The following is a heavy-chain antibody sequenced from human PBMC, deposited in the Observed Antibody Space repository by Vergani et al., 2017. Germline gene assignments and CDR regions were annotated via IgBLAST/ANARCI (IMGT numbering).Heavy chain of an antibody. CDR1: GYTFSNYY. V-gene: IGHV1-46*03. Sequence: QVQVVQSGAEVKKSGASVKVSCKTSGYTFSNYYMHWVRQAPGQGLEWMGIINPSGGHTNYGQKFQGRVTMTRDTSTITVYMELSSLRSEDTAIYYCARGDYGILTGYRYWGQGTLVTVSA. D-gene: IGHD3-9*01. CDR2: INPSGGHT. CDR3: ARGDYGILTGYRY. J-gene: IGHJ4*01.